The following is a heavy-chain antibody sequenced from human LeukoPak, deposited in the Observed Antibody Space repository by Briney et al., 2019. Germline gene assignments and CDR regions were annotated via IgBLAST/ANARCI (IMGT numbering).Heavy chain of an antibody. V-gene: IGHV3-7*03. CDR3: ARNPPRALRFLEWFYGMDV. CDR1: GFTFSTYW. Sequence: GGSLRLSCAASGFTFSTYWMNWVRQAPGKGLEWVANIKQDGSEKYYVDSVKGRFTISRDNAKNSLYLQMNSLRAEDTAVYYCARNPPRALRFLEWFYGMDVWGQGTTVTVSS. D-gene: IGHD3-3*01. J-gene: IGHJ6*02. CDR2: IKQDGSEK.